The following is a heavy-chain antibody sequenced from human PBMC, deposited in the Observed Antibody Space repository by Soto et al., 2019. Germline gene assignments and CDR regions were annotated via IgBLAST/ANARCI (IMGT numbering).Heavy chain of an antibody. J-gene: IGHJ4*02. D-gene: IGHD1-26*01. CDR1: GYRFSTYW. CDR2: TYPGDSDT. CDR3: ARLGGIVDTGTWIQ. V-gene: IGHV5-51*01. Sequence: GESLKISCKASGYRFSTYWIGWVRQRPGKGPEWMAITYPGDSDTRENPSFQGQVTISADKSSNTVHLQWRSLKASDTAIYYCARLGGIVDTGTWIQWGQGTPVTVSS.